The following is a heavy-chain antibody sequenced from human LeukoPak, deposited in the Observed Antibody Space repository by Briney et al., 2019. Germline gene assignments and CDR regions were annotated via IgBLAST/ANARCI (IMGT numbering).Heavy chain of an antibody. CDR1: GFTFSSYW. Sequence: GGSLRLSCAASGFTFSSYWMSWVRQAPGKGLEWVANIKQDGSEKYYVDSVKGRFTISRDNAKNSLYLQMNSLRAEDTAVYYCARGYSGYGANYYYGMDVWCQGTTVTVSS. CDR2: IKQDGSEK. CDR3: ARGYSGYGANYYYGMDV. J-gene: IGHJ6*02. V-gene: IGHV3-7*01. D-gene: IGHD5-12*01.